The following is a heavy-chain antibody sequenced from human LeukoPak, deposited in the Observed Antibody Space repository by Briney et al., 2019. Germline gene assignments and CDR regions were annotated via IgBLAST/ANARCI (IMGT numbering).Heavy chain of an antibody. D-gene: IGHD2-21*02. CDR2: VKSDGRST. CDR1: GFTFSSYA. Sequence: SGGSLRLSCAASGFTFSSYAMHWVRQAPGKGLVWVSRVKSDGRSTSYADSVKGRFTISRDNARNTLYLQMNSRRAEDTAVYYCARDGFLGPVTAYLDYWGQGTPVTVSS. CDR3: ARDGFLGPVTAYLDY. V-gene: IGHV3-74*01. J-gene: IGHJ4*02.